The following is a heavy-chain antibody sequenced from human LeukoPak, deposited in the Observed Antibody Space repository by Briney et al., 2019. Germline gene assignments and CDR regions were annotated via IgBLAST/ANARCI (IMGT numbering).Heavy chain of an antibody. D-gene: IGHD3-10*01. Sequence: PGGSLRLSCAASGFTFSSYWMHWVRQAPGKGLAWVSRINSDGSSTSYADSVKGRFTISRDNAKNTLYLQMNSLRAEDTAVYYCARDYYGTLDYWGQGTLVTVSS. CDR1: GFTFSSYW. V-gene: IGHV3-74*01. J-gene: IGHJ4*02. CDR3: ARDYYGTLDY. CDR2: INSDGSST.